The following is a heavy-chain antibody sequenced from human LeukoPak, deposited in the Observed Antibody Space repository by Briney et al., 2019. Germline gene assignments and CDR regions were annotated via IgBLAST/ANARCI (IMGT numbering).Heavy chain of an antibody. CDR3: ATYYDTGGYKFNY. Sequence: SETLSLTCTVSGDSISSNYWCWFRQHPPKGLQWFGEVYHSGTTNYNPSLKSRITMSVDKSKIQFSLELNSVTAADTAVYYCATYYDTGGYKFNYWGQATLVTVSS. CDR2: VYHSGTT. D-gene: IGHD3-22*01. J-gene: IGHJ4*02. CDR1: GDSISSNY. V-gene: IGHV4-59*12.